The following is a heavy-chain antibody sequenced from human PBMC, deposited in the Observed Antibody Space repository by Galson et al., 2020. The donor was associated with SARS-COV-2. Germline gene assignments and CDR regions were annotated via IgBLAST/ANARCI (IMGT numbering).Heavy chain of an antibody. Sequence: RGSLRLSCAASGFPFSTYSMNSVRQAPGKGLEWVSSLSISSSYIYYADSVKGRFTISRDNAKNSLYLQMNSLRAAETAVYYCARDEGVRGYYYGRLYYGMDVWGQGTTITVSS. CDR2: LSISSSYI. CDR1: GFPFSTYS. V-gene: IGHV3-21*01. D-gene: IGHD5-18*01. J-gene: IGHJ6*02. CDR3: ARDEGVRGYYYGRLYYGMDV.